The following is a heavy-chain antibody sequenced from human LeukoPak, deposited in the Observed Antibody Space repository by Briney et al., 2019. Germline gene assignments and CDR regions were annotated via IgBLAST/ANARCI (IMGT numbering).Heavy chain of an antibody. D-gene: IGHD6-6*01. CDR2: IRYDGSYK. CDR1: GFTFSSYG. Sequence: GGSLRLSCAASGFTFSSYGMHWVRQAPGKGLEGVTFIRYDGSYKYYADSVKGRFTISRDNSKNTLYLQMSSLRAEDTAVYYCAKGGGSSYLYYYYYMDVWGQGTTVTVSS. J-gene: IGHJ6*03. CDR3: AKGGGSSYLYYYYYMDV. V-gene: IGHV3-30*02.